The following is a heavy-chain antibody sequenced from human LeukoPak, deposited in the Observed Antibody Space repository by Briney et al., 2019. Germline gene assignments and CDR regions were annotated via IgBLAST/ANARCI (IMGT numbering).Heavy chain of an antibody. D-gene: IGHD1-26*01. J-gene: IGHJ4*02. V-gene: IGHV1-2*02. Sequence: ASVKVSCKTSGYTFTAQYIHWVRQAPGQGLEWMGWINPNSGGTHYAQNFQGRVTMTRDTSISTAYMELSRLRSDDTAVYYCAREEGIVGATSFDYWGQGTLVTVSS. CDR1: GYTFTAQY. CDR2: INPNSGGT. CDR3: AREEGIVGATSFDY.